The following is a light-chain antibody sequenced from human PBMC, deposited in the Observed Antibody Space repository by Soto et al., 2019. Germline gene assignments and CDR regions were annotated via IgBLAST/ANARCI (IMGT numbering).Light chain of an antibody. Sequence: DIQMTQSPSTLSASIGDRVTITCRASQSISSWLAWYQQKPGKAPKLLIYKASGLESGVPSRFGGSGSGTEFTLTISSLQPDDFATYYCQHYNSYPLTFGGGTKVDI. CDR2: KAS. V-gene: IGKV1-5*03. J-gene: IGKJ4*01. CDR1: QSISSW. CDR3: QHYNSYPLT.